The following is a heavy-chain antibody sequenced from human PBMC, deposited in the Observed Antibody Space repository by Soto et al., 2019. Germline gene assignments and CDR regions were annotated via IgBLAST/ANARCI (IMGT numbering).Heavy chain of an antibody. V-gene: IGHV3-48*02. D-gene: IGHD6-13*01. J-gene: IGHJ6*02. CDR3: ARDPYWGIAAAGYYYYYYGMDV. CDR1: GFTFSRYG. Sequence: GGSLRLSCAASGFTFSRYGMNWVRQAPGKGLEWVSYISSSSSTIYYADSVKGRFNISRDNAKNSLYLQMNSLRDEDTAVYYCARDPYWGIAAAGYYYYYYGMDVWGQGTTVTVSS. CDR2: ISSSSSTI.